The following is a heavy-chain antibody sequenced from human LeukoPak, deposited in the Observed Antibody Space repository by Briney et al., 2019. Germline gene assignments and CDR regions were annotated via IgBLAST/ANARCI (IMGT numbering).Heavy chain of an antibody. Sequence: PSETLSLTCTVSGGSISSYYWSWIRQPPGKGLEWIGYIYYSGSTNYNPSLKSRVTISVDTSKNQFSLKLSTVTAADTAVYYCARNLFGTGIADSWGQGTLVTVSS. CDR2: IYYSGST. D-gene: IGHD1-1*01. CDR1: GGSISSYY. J-gene: IGHJ4*02. CDR3: ARNLFGTGIADS. V-gene: IGHV4-59*08.